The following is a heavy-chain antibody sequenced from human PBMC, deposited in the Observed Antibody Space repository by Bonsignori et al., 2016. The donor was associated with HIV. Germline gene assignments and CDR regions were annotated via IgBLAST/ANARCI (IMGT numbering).Heavy chain of an antibody. CDR3: AKTRLARGFDY. V-gene: IGHV3-23*01. CDR2: ISNSGGGT. J-gene: IGHJ4*02. Sequence: VRQAPGKGLEWVSDISNSGGGTFHADFVKGRFTISRDNSKNMLYLQMNSLRVEDTALYYCAKTRLARGFDYWGQGTPVTVSS.